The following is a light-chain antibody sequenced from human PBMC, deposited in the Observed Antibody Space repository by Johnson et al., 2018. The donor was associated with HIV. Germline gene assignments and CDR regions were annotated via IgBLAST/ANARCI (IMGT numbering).Light chain of an antibody. CDR1: SSNIVNNY. V-gene: IGLV1-51*02. CDR3: GTWDSTLYV. Sequence: QSVLTQPPSVSAAPGQKVTISCSGSSSNIVNNYVSWYQQLPGTAPKLLIYENNKRPSGIPDRFSSSKSGTSATLGITGLQTGDEADYYCGTWDSTLYVFGTGTKVTVL. J-gene: IGLJ1*01. CDR2: ENN.